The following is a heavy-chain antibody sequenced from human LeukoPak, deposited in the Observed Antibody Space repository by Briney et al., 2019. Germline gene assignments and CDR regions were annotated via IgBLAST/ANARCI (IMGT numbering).Heavy chain of an antibody. CDR2: IIPIFGTA. CDR3: ARENEYSSSPTIRQFDY. D-gene: IGHD6-6*01. V-gene: IGHV1-69*01. J-gene: IGHJ4*02. CDR1: GGTFSSYA. Sequence: ASVKVSCKASGGTFSSYAISWVRQAPGQGLEWMGGIIPIFGTANYAQKFQGRVTITADESTSTAYMELSSLRSEDTAVYYCARENEYSSSPTIRQFDYWGQGTLVTVPS.